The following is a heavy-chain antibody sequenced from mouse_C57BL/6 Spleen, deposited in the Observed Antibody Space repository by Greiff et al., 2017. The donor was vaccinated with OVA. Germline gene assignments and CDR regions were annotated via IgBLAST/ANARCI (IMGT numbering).Heavy chain of an antibody. J-gene: IGHJ4*01. Sequence: QVQLQQSGAELVRPGASVKLSCKASGYTFTDYYINWVKQRPGQGLEWIARIYPGSGNTYYNEKFTGKATLTAEKSSSTAYMQLSSLTSEDYAVYFCARAAFITTVVSATNYYAMDYWGQGTSVTVSS. D-gene: IGHD1-1*01. CDR3: ARAAFITTVVSATNYYAMDY. CDR2: IYPGSGNT. V-gene: IGHV1-76*01. CDR1: GYTFTDYY.